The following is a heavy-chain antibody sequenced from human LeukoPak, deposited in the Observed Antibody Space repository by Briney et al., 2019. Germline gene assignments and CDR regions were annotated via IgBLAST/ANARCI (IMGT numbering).Heavy chain of an antibody. V-gene: IGHV3-21*01. CDR3: AKSFWWFGEFSPFDY. CDR2: ISSSSSYI. Sequence: GGSLRLSCAASGFTFSSYAMSWVRQAPGKGLEWVSSISSSSSYIYYADSVKGRFTISRDNAKNSLYLQMNSLRAEDTAVYYCAKSFWWFGEFSPFDYWGQGTLVTVSS. CDR1: GFTFSSYA. D-gene: IGHD3-10*01. J-gene: IGHJ4*02.